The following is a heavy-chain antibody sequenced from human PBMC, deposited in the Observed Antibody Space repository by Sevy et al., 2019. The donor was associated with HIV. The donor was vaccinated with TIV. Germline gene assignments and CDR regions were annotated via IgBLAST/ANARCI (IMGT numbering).Heavy chain of an antibody. J-gene: IGHJ6*02. CDR3: PRAYYFGSAGGYYGMDV. Sequence: GGSLRLSCRASGFTFGDYVMTWFRQAPGKGLEWVGFIRSQGYGGTTEYAASVRGRFTISRDDSKSIAYLQMSSLKIEDTGVYHCPRAYYFGSAGGYYGMDVWGRGTTVTVSS. V-gene: IGHV3-49*03. D-gene: IGHD3-10*01. CDR1: GFTFGDYV. CDR2: IRSQGYGGTT.